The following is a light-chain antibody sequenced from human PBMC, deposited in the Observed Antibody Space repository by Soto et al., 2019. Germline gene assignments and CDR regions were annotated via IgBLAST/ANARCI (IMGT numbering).Light chain of an antibody. Sequence: DIQMTQSPSSLSASVGDRVTIICRASQSINNYLSWYQQKPGKAPKLLIYDSSTLRNGVPSRFSGSGSGTDFTLTISSLQPEDFATYYCQQSYNAPRTFGQGTKLEIE. V-gene: IGKV1-39*01. CDR1: QSINNY. CDR3: QQSYNAPRT. J-gene: IGKJ2*01. CDR2: DSS.